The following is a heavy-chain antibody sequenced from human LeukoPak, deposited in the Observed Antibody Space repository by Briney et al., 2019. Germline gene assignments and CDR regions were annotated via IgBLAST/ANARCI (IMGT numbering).Heavy chain of an antibody. D-gene: IGHD5/OR15-5a*01. CDR3: AKDVFAPFAVRDYYGMDV. CDR1: GFTFSSYF. Sequence: GRSLTLSCVASGFTFSSYFMHWVRQAPGKGREWVAGISYVGSNKYYADSVKGRFTISRANSTNTLYLQMNRLTAEDTAVYYCAKDVFAPFAVRDYYGMDVWGQGTTVTVSS. V-gene: IGHV3-30*18. CDR2: ISYVGSNK. J-gene: IGHJ6*02.